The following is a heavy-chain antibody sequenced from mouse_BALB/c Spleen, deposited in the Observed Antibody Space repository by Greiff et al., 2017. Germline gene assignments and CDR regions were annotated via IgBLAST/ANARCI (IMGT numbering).Heavy chain of an antibody. CDR3: AKTYYYGSSPYAMDY. CDR2: INPYNDGT. CDR1: GYTFTSYV. J-gene: IGHJ4*01. V-gene: IGHV1-14*01. D-gene: IGHD1-1*01. Sequence: EVQLQQSGPVLVKPGASVKMSCKASGYTFTSYVMHWVKQKPGQGLEWIGYINPYNDGTKYNEKFKGKATLTSDKSSSTAYMELSSLTSEDSAVYYCAKTYYYGSSPYAMDYWGQGTSVTVSS.